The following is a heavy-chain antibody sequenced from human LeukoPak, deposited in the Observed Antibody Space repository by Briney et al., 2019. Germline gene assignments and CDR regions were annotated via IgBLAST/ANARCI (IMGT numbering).Heavy chain of an antibody. Sequence: PGGSLRLSCAASGFTLSIYAMSWVRQAPGKGLVGVSRINGDGTITTYADSVKGRFTVSRDNAKNTLYLQMNSLRAEATAVYYCASETYYYGSGSYYKGQFWGQGTLVAVSS. V-gene: IGHV3-74*01. CDR3: ASETYYYGSGSYYKGQF. D-gene: IGHD3-10*01. CDR1: GFTLSIYA. J-gene: IGHJ4*02. CDR2: INGDGTIT.